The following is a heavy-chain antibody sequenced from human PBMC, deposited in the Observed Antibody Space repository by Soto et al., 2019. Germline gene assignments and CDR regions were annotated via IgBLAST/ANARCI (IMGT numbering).Heavy chain of an antibody. V-gene: IGHV3-33*01. Sequence: QVQLVESGGGVVQPGRSLRLSCAASGFTFSSYGMHWVRQAPGKGLEWVAVIWYDGSNKYYADSVKGRVTISRDNSKNTLYLQMNSLGAEDTAVYYGARRIWFGEPPLSYNGMDVWGQGTTVTVS. J-gene: IGHJ6*02. CDR1: GFTFSSYG. CDR2: IWYDGSNK. D-gene: IGHD3-10*01. CDR3: ARRIWFGEPPLSYNGMDV.